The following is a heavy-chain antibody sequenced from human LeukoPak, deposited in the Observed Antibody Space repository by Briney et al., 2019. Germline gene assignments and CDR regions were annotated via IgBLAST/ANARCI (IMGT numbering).Heavy chain of an antibody. Sequence: PGGSLRLSCAASGFTFSLYAMSWVRQAPGKGLEWVATIGGRGGSAYYADSVKGRFTISRDESKNTLYLQMNSLRAEDTAVYYCAKFWRPQLVPSYSDYWGQGTLVTISS. CDR2: IGGRGGSA. V-gene: IGHV3-23*01. CDR1: GFTFSLYA. J-gene: IGHJ4*02. CDR3: AKFWRPQLVPSYSDY. D-gene: IGHD6-13*01.